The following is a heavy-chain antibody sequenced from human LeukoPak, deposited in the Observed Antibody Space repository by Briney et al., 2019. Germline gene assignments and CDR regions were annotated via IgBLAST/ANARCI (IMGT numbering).Heavy chain of an antibody. CDR2: LRRDGSDK. J-gene: IGHJ4*02. Sequence: GGSLRLSCATSGFTFSNYGMHWVRQAPGKGLEWVAFLRRDGSDKYYADSVKGRFTISRDNSKNTVYLQMNSLRPEDTAVYYCAKDHSQNFDYWGQGTLVTVSS. CDR3: AKDHSQNFDY. V-gene: IGHV3-30*02. CDR1: GFTFSNYG. D-gene: IGHD5-18*01.